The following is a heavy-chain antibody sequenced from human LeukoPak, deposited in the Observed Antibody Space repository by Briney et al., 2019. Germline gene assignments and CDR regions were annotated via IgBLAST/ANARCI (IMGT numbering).Heavy chain of an antibody. CDR2: ISADNGDT. J-gene: IGHJ6*03. CDR1: GYTFTNYG. V-gene: IGHV1-18*01. Sequence: ASVKVSCKASGYTFTNYGISWVRQAPGQGLEYMGWISADNGDTNYAQKLQARVTMTTDTSTSTAYMELRSLRSDDTAVYYCARASLRFLEWSAPGYMDVWGKGTTVTVSS. CDR3: ARASLRFLEWSAPGYMDV. D-gene: IGHD3-3*01.